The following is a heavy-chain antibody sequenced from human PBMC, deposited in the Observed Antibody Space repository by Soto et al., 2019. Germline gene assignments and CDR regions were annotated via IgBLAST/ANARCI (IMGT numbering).Heavy chain of an antibody. J-gene: IGHJ4*02. D-gene: IGHD6-19*01. Sequence: PGGSLRLSCAASGFTFDDYAMHWVRQAPGKGLEQVSGISWNSGSIGYAEYVKGRFTNSRDNAKNSLYLQMNSLRAEDTVLYYCAKDSYHRGIAVAVCFDHWGQGTLVTVSS. CDR3: AKDSYHRGIAVAVCFDH. CDR2: ISWNSGSI. V-gene: IGHV3-9*01. CDR1: GFTFDDYA.